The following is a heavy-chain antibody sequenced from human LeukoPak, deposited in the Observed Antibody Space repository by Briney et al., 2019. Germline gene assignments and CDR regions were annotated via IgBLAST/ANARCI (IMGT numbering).Heavy chain of an antibody. D-gene: IGHD3-22*01. CDR1: GDSISGYY. CDR2: VYYSGSI. J-gene: IGHJ3*02. V-gene: IGHV4-59*01. CDR3: AKAPDYYDSTGYYYGAFDI. Sequence: SETLSLTCTVSGDSISGYYWSWIRQPPGKGLEWIGYVYYSGSINYNPSLKSLVTISVDTSKNQFSLKLTSVTAADTAVYYCAKAPDYYDSTGYYYGAFDIWGQGTMVTVSS.